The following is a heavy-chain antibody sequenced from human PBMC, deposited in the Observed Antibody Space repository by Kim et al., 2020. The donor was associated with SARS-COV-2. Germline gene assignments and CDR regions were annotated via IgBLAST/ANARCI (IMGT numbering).Heavy chain of an antibody. CDR1: GYTFTSYG. CDR2: ISAYNGNT. V-gene: IGHV1-18*01. Sequence: ASVKVSCKASGYTFTSYGISWVRQAPGQGLEWMGWISAYNGNTNYAQKLQGRVTMTTDTSTSTAYMELRSLRSDDTAVYYCARLMVRGVSSDYYGMDVWGQGTTVTVSS. CDR3: ARLMVRGVSSDYYGMDV. D-gene: IGHD3-10*01. J-gene: IGHJ6*02.